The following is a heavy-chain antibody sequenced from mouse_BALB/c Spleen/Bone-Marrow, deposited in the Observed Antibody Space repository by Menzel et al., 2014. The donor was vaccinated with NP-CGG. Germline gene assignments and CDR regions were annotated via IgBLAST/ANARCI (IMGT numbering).Heavy chain of an antibody. Sequence: QVQLQQSGAELVKPGPSVKLSCKASGYTFTGSAINWVRQRPEQGLTWIGRIVPGNVSTEYNDKFKVKATLTSDKSSSTVYMQLSRLTSEDSAVYFCSRGGWLGGDLDYWGQGTTVTVSS. D-gene: IGHD2-3*01. J-gene: IGHJ2*01. CDR3: SRGGWLGGDLDY. CDR2: IVPGNVST. CDR1: GYTFTGSA. V-gene: IGHV1-77*01.